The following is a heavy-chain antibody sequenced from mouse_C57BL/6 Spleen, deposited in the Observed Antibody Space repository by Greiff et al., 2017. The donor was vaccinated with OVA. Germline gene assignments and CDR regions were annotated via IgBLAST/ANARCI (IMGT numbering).Heavy chain of an antibody. CDR2: IYPGSGST. V-gene: IGHV1-55*01. Sequence: VQLQQSGAELVKPGASVKMSCKASGYTFTSYWITWVKQRPGQGLEWIGDIYPGSGSTSYNEKFKSKATLTVDTSSSTAYMQLSSLTSEDSAVYYCARVYYYGSRGAMDYWGQGTSVTVSS. CDR1: GYTFTSYW. D-gene: IGHD1-1*01. CDR3: ARVYYYGSRGAMDY. J-gene: IGHJ4*01.